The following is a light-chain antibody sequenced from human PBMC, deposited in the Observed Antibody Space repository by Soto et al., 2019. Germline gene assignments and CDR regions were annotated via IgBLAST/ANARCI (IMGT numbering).Light chain of an antibody. Sequence: ETVVTQSPGTLSLSPGERATLSCRASQSVDSNYLAWCQQKPGQAPRLLISGASTRATGIPDRFSGSGSGTDFTLTINRLEPEDFAVYYCQQYGSSPYTFGQGTKVDIK. CDR1: QSVDSNY. J-gene: IGKJ2*01. CDR3: QQYGSSPYT. CDR2: GAS. V-gene: IGKV3-20*01.